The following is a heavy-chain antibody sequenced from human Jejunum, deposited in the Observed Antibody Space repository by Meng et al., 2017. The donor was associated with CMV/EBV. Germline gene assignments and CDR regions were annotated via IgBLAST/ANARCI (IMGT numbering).Heavy chain of an antibody. CDR1: GFTVSSKY. V-gene: IGHV3-66*01. D-gene: IGHD3-16*01. Sequence: EVQLLESGGGLVQPGGSLRLSCAGSGFTVSSKYMSWVRQAPGKGLEWVSVIYSGGSTYYADSVKGRVIISRDSSKNTVYLQMNSLRAEDTAVYYCAESLKITNWGQGTLVTVSS. CDR3: AESLKITN. J-gene: IGHJ4*02. CDR2: IYSGGST.